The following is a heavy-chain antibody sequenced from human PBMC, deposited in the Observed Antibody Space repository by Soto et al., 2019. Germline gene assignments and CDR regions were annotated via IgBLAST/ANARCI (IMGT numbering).Heavy chain of an antibody. CDR3: ATDHAGVGFSYGLTTQNDYYHGMDV. D-gene: IGHD5-18*01. CDR1: GYTFTSYG. Sequence: ASVKGSCKASGYTFTSYGISWGRHAPGQGLEWMGWISAYNGNTNYAQKLQGRVTMTTDTSTSTAYMELRSLRSDDTAIYYCATDHAGVGFSYGLTTQNDYYHGMDVWGQGTTVTVSS. J-gene: IGHJ6*02. V-gene: IGHV1-18*01. CDR2: ISAYNGNT.